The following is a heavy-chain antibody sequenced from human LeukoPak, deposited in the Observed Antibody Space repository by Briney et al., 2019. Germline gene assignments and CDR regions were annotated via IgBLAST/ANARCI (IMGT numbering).Heavy chain of an antibody. CDR3: AREIGVAGSFDD. V-gene: IGHV3-48*02. J-gene: IGHJ4*02. CDR1: GFTFSTYA. Sequence: PGGSLRLSCAASGFTFSTYAMHWVRQAPVKGLEWVSYISSSSSTLYYADSVSGRFTISRDNAKKSLYLQMNSLRDEDTAVYYCAREIGVAGSFDDWGQGTLVTVSS. D-gene: IGHD6-19*01. CDR2: ISSSSSTL.